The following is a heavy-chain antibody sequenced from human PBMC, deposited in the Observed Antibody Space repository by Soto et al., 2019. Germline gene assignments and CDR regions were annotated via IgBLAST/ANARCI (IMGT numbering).Heavy chain of an antibody. CDR1: GFTFSSYG. V-gene: IGHV3-30*18. D-gene: IGHD3-16*02. Sequence: ESGGGVVQPGRSLRLSCAASGFTFSSYGMHWVRQAPGKGLEWVAVISYDGSNKYYADSVKGRFTISRDNSKNTLYLQMNSLRAEDTAVYYCAKDSGDYVWGSYRYLDYWGQGTLVTVSS. J-gene: IGHJ4*02. CDR3: AKDSGDYVWGSYRYLDY. CDR2: ISYDGSNK.